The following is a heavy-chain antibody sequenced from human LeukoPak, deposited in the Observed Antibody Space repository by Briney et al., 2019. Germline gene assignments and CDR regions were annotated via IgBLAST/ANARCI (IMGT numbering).Heavy chain of an antibody. CDR2: ISGSGGST. CDR1: GFTFSSYA. J-gene: IGHJ4*02. V-gene: IGHV3-23*01. D-gene: IGHD3-22*01. CDR3: AKDVGYYHSSDYYSALDY. Sequence: GGSLRLSCAASGFTFSSYAMSWVRQAPGKGLEWVSGISGSGGSTDYADSVKGRFTISRDNSKNTLYLQMNSQRAEDTAVYYCAKDVGYYHSSDYYSALDYWGQGTLVTVSS.